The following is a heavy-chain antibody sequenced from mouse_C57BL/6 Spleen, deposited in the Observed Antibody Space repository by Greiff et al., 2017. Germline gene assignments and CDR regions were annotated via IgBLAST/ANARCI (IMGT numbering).Heavy chain of an antibody. CDR2: IRSKSNNYAT. Sequence: EVKLMESGGGLVQPKGSLKLSCAASGFSFNTYAMNWVRQAPGKGLEWVARIRSKSNNYATYYADSVKDRFTISRDDSESMLYLQMNNLKTEDTAMYYCVRHDYPFYAMDYWDQGTSVTVSS. V-gene: IGHV10-1*01. CDR1: GFSFNTYA. CDR3: VRHDYPFYAMDY. D-gene: IGHD2-13*01. J-gene: IGHJ4*01.